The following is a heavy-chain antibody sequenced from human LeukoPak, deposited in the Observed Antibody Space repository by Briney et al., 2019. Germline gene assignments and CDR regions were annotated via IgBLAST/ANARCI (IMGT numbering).Heavy chain of an antibody. CDR2: IYYGGST. CDR3: ARGSPDNYDILTGYYIPYYYYYYMDV. CDR1: GGSISSYY. J-gene: IGHJ6*03. D-gene: IGHD3-9*01. Sequence: PSETLSLTCTVSGGSISSYYWSWIRQPPGKGLEWIGYIYYGGSTNYNPSLKSRVTISVDTSKNQFSLKLSSVTAADTAVYYCARGSPDNYDILTGYYIPYYYYYYMDVWGKGTTVTISS. V-gene: IGHV4-59*01.